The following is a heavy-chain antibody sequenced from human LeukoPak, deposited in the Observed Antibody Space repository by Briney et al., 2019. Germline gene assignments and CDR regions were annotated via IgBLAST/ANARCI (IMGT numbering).Heavy chain of an antibody. CDR3: AKGSTMYTAYYFDY. CDR1: GFTFGSYW. Sequence: GGSLRLSCAASGFTFGSYWMSWVRQAPGKGLEWMANIKQDGSEKYYVDSVKGRFTISRDNAKNSLYLQMNSLRAEDTAVYYCAKGSTMYTAYYFDYWGQGTLVTVSS. D-gene: IGHD3-10*02. V-gene: IGHV3-7*03. J-gene: IGHJ4*02. CDR2: IKQDGSEK.